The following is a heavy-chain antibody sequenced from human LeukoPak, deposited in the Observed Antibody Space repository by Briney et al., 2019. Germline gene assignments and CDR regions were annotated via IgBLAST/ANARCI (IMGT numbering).Heavy chain of an antibody. J-gene: IGHJ4*02. CDR1: GFIVSTYY. CDR2: IYSDGST. Sequence: QPGGSLRLSCAASGFIVSTYYMSWVRQAPGKGLEWVSVIYSDGSTYYADSVKGRLTIFRDDSKNTLYLQVNSLRVEDTAVYYCARDRYCTSTTCGGFFDYWGQGTLVTGSS. CDR3: ARDRYCTSTTCGGFFDY. D-gene: IGHD2-2*01. V-gene: IGHV3-66*02.